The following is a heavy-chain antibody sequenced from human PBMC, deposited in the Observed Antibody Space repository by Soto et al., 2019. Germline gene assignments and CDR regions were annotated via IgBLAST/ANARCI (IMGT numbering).Heavy chain of an antibody. CDR3: AKYTSGPGAFDC. Sequence: EVQLVESGGGLVQPGGSLRLSCAASGFTFSSYWMHWVRQAPWKGLVWVSRINSDGSSTSYADSVKGRFTISRDNAKNTLYLQMNSLRAEDTAVYYCAKYTSGPGAFDCWGQGTLVTVSS. D-gene: IGHD6-19*01. CDR2: INSDGSST. J-gene: IGHJ4*02. CDR1: GFTFSSYW. V-gene: IGHV3-74*01.